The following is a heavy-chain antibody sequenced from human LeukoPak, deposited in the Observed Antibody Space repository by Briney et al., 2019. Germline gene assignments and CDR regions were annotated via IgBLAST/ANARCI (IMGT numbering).Heavy chain of an antibody. CDR1: SDSISSYY. J-gene: IGHJ1*01. Sequence: PSETLSLTCTVSSDSISSYYWSWIRQPPGKGLEWIGYIYYSGTTKYNPSLKSRVTISVDTSKNQFSLKLSSVTAADTAVYYCARWRGIAAAGTRRGYFQHWGQGTLVTVSS. D-gene: IGHD6-13*01. CDR3: ARWRGIAAAGTRRGYFQH. V-gene: IGHV4-59*12. CDR2: IYYSGTT.